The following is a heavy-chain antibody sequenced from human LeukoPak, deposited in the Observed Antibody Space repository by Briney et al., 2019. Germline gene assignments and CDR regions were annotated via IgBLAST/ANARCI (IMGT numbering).Heavy chain of an antibody. CDR2: ISGSGGST. Sequence: GGSLRLSCAASGFTFSSYGMSWVRQAPGKGLEWVSAISGSGGSTYYADSVKGRFTISRDNSKNTLYLQMNSLRAEDTAVYYCAKAQITMVRGVPDEIDYWGQGTLVTVSS. CDR3: AKAQITMVRGVPDEIDY. CDR1: GFTFSSYG. J-gene: IGHJ4*02. D-gene: IGHD3-10*01. V-gene: IGHV3-23*01.